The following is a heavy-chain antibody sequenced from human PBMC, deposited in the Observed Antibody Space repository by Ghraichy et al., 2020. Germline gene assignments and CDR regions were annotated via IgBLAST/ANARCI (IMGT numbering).Heavy chain of an antibody. CDR2: ISYDGSNK. J-gene: IGHJ4*02. CDR3: AKVALRFLEWLYDDY. D-gene: IGHD3-3*01. Sequence: GGSLRLSCAASGFTFSSYGMHWVRQAPGKGLEWVAVISYDGSNKYYADSVKGRFTISRDNSKNTLYLQMNSLRAEDTAVYYCAKVALRFLEWLYDDYWGQGTLVTVSS. V-gene: IGHV3-30*18. CDR1: GFTFSSYG.